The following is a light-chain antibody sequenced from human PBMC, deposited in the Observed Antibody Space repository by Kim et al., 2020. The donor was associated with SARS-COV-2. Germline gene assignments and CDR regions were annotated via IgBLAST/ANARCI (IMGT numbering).Light chain of an antibody. CDR3: QHYGSSLFT. J-gene: IGKJ3*01. CDR1: RRVTSSY. CDR2: GTS. Sequence: SPGERATLSCRDSRRVTSSYLAWYQQKPGQAPRLLVYGTSSRATGIPDRFSGSGSGTDLTLTISRLEPEDFAVYYCQHYGSSLFTFGPGTKVDIK. V-gene: IGKV3-20*01.